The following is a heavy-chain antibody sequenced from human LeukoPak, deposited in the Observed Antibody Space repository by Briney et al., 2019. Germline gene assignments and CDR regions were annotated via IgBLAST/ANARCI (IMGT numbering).Heavy chain of an antibody. CDR2: ISGNGGRT. Sequence: GGSLRLSCAASGFNFSTFAMTWVRQAPGKGLEWVSIISGNGGRTYYADSVKGRFTISRDNSKNTLYLQMNSLRAEDTAVYYCASRPYDMLTGFLRPNFDYWGQGTLVTVSS. CDR3: ASRPYDMLTGFLRPNFDY. V-gene: IGHV3-23*01. D-gene: IGHD3-9*01. J-gene: IGHJ4*02. CDR1: GFNFSTFA.